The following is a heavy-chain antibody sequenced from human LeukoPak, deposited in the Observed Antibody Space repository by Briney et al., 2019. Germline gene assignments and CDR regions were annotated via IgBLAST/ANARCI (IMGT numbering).Heavy chain of an antibody. J-gene: IGHJ3*02. CDR3: AIAGGWAREDYKADAFDI. Sequence: ASVKVSCKASGYTFTNYGISWVRQAPGQGLEWMGWVSTYNGNTDFAQNLPGRVTMTTDTSTTTAYMELRSLRSDDTAVYYCAIAGGWAREDYKADAFDIWGQGTMVTVSS. D-gene: IGHD6-19*01. CDR2: VSTYNGNT. V-gene: IGHV1-18*01. CDR1: GYTFTNYG.